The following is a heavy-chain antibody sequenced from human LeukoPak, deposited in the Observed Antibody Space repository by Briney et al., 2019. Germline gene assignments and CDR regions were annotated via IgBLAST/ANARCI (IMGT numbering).Heavy chain of an antibody. CDR2: ISGSGDST. CDR3: AKDTYDILIGYPIPLNY. V-gene: IGHV3-23*01. Sequence: PGGSLRLSCVASGFTFSSYAMNWVRQAPGKGLEWVSTISGSGDSTYYVDSVKGRFTISRDNSKNTLYLQMNSLRAEDTAVYYCAKDTYDILIGYPIPLNYWGQGTLVTVSS. D-gene: IGHD3-9*01. J-gene: IGHJ4*02. CDR1: GFTFSSYA.